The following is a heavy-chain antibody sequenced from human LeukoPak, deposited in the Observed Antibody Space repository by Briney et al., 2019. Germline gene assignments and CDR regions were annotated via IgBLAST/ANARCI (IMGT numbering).Heavy chain of an antibody. D-gene: IGHD6-6*01. V-gene: IGHV1-69*04. CDR2: IIPIFGIA. CDR3: ARGFSDSSSLYYYYGMDV. CDR1: GVTFSSYA. J-gene: IGHJ6*02. Sequence: SVKVSCKASGVTFSSYAISWVRQAPGQGLEWVGRIIPIFGIANYAQKFQGRVTITADKSTSTAYMELSSLRSEDTAVYYCARGFSDSSSLYYYYGMDVWGQGTTVTVSS.